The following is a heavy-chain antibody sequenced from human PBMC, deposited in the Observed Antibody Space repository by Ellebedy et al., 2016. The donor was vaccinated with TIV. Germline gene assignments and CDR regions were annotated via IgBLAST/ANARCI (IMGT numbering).Heavy chain of an antibody. CDR3: ARGGSAAASVTVDY. Sequence: AASVKVSCKASGYSFTTYGIVWVRQAPGQGLEWMGWISGSSGNTRYSKKLQGRVTMTTDTSASTAYLSLRSLRSDDTAVYYCARGGSAAASVTVDYWGQGTLVTVSS. CDR2: ISGSSGNT. D-gene: IGHD3-10*01. J-gene: IGHJ4*02. CDR1: GYSFTTYG. V-gene: IGHV1-18*01.